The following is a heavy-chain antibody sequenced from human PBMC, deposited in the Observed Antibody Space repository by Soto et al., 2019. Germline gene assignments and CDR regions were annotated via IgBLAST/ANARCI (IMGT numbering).Heavy chain of an antibody. D-gene: IGHD2-21*02. J-gene: IGHJ6*02. CDR2: INHSGST. Sequence: SETLSLTCAVYGGSFSGYYWSWIRQPPGKGMEWIGEINHSGSTNYNPSLKSRVTISVDTSKNQFSLKLSSVTAADTAVYYCARGPCGGDCYSWYYYYGMDVWGQGTTVTVSS. V-gene: IGHV4-34*01. CDR3: ARGPCGGDCYSWYYYYGMDV. CDR1: GGSFSGYY.